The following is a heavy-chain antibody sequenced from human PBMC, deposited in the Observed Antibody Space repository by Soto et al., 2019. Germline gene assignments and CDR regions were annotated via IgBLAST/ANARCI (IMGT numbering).Heavy chain of an antibody. D-gene: IGHD6-19*01. V-gene: IGHV4-59*01. J-gene: IGHJ4*02. CDR3: ARVSDGGGLPGYSSGWYRGEYYFDY. CDR1: GGAISSYC. Sequence: QVQLQESGPGLVKPSETLSLTCTVSGGAISSYCWSWIRQPPGKGLEWIGYIYYSGSTNYDPSLKSRVTVSVDTSKNQFALKLSSVTAADTAVYYCARVSDGGGLPGYSSGWYRGEYYFDYWGQGTLVTVSS. CDR2: IYYSGST.